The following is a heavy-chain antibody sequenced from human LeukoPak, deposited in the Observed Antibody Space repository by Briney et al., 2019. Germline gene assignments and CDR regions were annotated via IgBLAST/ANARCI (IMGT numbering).Heavy chain of an antibody. CDR3: ASSGEVGDYYYYYMDV. CDR2: IYTSGST. D-gene: IGHD3-10*01. CDR1: GGSISSGSYY. V-gene: IGHV4-61*02. J-gene: IGHJ6*03. Sequence: SETLSLTCTVSGGSISSGSYYWSWIRQPAGKGLEWIGRIYTSGSTNYNPSLKSRVTISVDTSKNQFSLKLGSVTAADTAVYYCASSGEVGDYYYYYMDVWGKGTTVTVSS.